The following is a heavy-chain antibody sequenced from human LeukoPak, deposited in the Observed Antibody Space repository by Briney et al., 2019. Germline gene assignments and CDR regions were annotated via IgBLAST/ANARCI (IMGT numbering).Heavy chain of an antibody. D-gene: IGHD3-10*01. V-gene: IGHV3-7*01. J-gene: IGHJ4*02. CDR1: GFTFRSYW. CDR2: IKQDGSEI. Sequence: GGSLSLSCVAPGFTFRSYWMSWVRQAPGRGLEWVASIKQDGSEIYYVDSVKGRFTISRDNAKNSLYLQMNSLRADDTAVYKCAGDLGSYRHFFDYWGQGTLVTVSS. CDR3: AGDLGSYRHFFDY.